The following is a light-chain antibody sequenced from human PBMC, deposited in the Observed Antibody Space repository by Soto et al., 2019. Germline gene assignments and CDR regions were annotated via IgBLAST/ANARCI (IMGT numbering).Light chain of an antibody. J-gene: IGKJ1*01. V-gene: IGKV3-15*01. Sequence: EIVMTQSPVSLSVSPGERATLSCRASRSVSRNLAWYQQKPGQAPRLLIYRASIRAAGVPVRFSGTGSGTEFTLTISSLQSEDFAVYYCHQYDGWLWTFGHGTKVDIK. CDR3: HQYDGWLWT. CDR1: RSVSRN. CDR2: RAS.